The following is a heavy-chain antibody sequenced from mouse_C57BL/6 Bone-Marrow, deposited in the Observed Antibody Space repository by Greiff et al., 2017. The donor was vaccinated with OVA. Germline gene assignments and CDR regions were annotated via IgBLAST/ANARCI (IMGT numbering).Heavy chain of an antibody. V-gene: IGHV1-55*01. Sequence: QLQPPGAELVKPGASVKMSCKASGYTFTSYWITWVKHRPGHALEWIGDLYPGSGSTNYNEKFKSKATLTVDTSSSTAYMQLSSLTSEDSAVYYCVCVYFPFAYWGQGTLVTVSA. CDR3: VCVYFPFAY. J-gene: IGHJ3*01. CDR1: GYTFTSYW. D-gene: IGHD2-1*01. CDR2: LYPGSGST.